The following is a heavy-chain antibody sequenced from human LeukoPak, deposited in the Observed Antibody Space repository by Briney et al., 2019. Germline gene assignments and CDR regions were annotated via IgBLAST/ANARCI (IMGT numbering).Heavy chain of an antibody. Sequence: GGSLRLSCAASGFTFSSYAMHWVRQASGKGLEWVGRIRSKANSYATAYAASVKGRFTISRDDSKNTAYLQMNSLKTEDTAVYYCTRHGGVAGNDYWGQGTLVTVSS. CDR3: TRHGGVAGNDY. D-gene: IGHD2-15*01. CDR2: IRSKANSYAT. CDR1: GFTFSSYA. J-gene: IGHJ4*02. V-gene: IGHV3-73*01.